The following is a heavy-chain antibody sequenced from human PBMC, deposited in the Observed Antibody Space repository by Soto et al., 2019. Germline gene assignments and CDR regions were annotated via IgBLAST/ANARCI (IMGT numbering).Heavy chain of an antibody. CDR2: VFYTGRA. CDR3: ARDGDGRMTTNPYYYNGMDV. CDR1: GGSLGSYY. J-gene: IGHJ6*02. D-gene: IGHD4-4*01. V-gene: IGHV4-59*01. Sequence: SETLSLTCTVSGGSLGSYYCSWIRQPPGTGLDRIGYVFYTGRANYNASLKSRVSISLDTSNYQFSLKLSSVTAADTAVYYCARDGDGRMTTNPYYYNGMDVWGPGTTVTVSS.